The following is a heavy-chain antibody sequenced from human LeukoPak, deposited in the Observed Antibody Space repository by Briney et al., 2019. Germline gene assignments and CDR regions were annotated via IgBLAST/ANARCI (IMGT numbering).Heavy chain of an antibody. V-gene: IGHV3-30*03. CDR2: ISYDGSNK. J-gene: IGHJ4*02. Sequence: GGSLRLSCAASGFTFSSYGMHWVRQAPGKGLEWVAVISYDGSNKYYADSVKGRFTISRDNSKNTLYLQMNSLRAEDTAVYYCALLGDYFDYWGQGTLVTVSS. CDR1: GFTFSSYG. CDR3: ALLGDYFDY. D-gene: IGHD3-16*01.